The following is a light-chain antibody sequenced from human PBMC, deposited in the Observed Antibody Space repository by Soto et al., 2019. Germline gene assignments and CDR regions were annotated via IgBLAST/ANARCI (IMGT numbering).Light chain of an antibody. CDR1: QRVSAF. J-gene: IGKJ3*01. V-gene: IGKV1-39*01. Sequence: DIQMIQSPSTLSASVGDRVTITCRASQRVSAFLNWYQQKPGEAPKILIFDVSVLESGVPSRFSASGSETDFTLSIASLQPEDFQTDYCQQTYSHPLTFGPGTQVDIK. CDR3: QQTYSHPLT. CDR2: DVS.